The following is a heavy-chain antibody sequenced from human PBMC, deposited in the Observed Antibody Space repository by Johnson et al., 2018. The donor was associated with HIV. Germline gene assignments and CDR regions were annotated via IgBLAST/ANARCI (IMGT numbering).Heavy chain of an antibody. CDR1: GFTFSSYA. D-gene: IGHD1-26*01. CDR2: ISYDGSNK. V-gene: IGHV3-30-3*01. CDR3: AKDQLVGATYAAFDI. J-gene: IGHJ3*02. Sequence: QVQLVESGGGLVKPGGSLRLSCAASGFTFSSYAMHWVRQAPGKGLEWVAVISYDGSNKYYADSVKGRFTISRDNSRDTVYLQMNSLRAEDTALYYCAKDQLVGATYAAFDIWGQGTMVTVSS.